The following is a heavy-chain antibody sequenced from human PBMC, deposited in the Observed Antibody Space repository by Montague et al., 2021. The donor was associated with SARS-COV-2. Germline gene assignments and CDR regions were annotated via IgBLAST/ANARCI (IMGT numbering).Heavy chain of an antibody. CDR3: ATQEDPSGWIPGPFDF. Sequence: SETLSLTCTVSDGSISSSSYYWAWIRQPPGKGLEWIGSIYYRGSTYYNPSLMSRVFISVDTSKNQLSLTLTSVTAADTAVYYCATQEDPSGWIPGPFDFWGQGTLLSVSS. V-gene: IGHV4-39*01. D-gene: IGHD6-19*01. CDR1: DGSISSSSYY. J-gene: IGHJ4*02. CDR2: IYYRGST.